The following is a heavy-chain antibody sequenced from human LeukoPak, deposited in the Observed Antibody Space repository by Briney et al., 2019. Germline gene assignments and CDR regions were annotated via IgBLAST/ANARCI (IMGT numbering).Heavy chain of an antibody. CDR1: GAYISSSNW. V-gene: IGHV4-4*02. D-gene: IGHD6-6*01. Sequence: SETLSLTCTVSGAYISSSNWWTWVRQSPGKGLEWIGQIYHSANTDYNPTLKSRVIISVDKSKNQFSLKLSSVTAADTAVYYCARDPIKSSSSVDDAFDIWGQGTMVTVSS. CDR2: IYHSANT. CDR3: ARDPIKSSSSVDDAFDI. J-gene: IGHJ3*02.